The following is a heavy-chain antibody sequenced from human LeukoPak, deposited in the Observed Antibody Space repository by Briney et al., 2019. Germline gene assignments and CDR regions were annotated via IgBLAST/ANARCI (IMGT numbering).Heavy chain of an antibody. D-gene: IGHD5-18*01. CDR2: ISNIGTT. V-gene: IGHV4-59*01. J-gene: IGHJ4*02. CDR1: GASISSYF. CDR3: ARVEGRGYSYGYVY. Sequence: SETLSLTCTVSGASISSYFWTWIRQSPGKGLEWIGYISNIGTTNYNPSLKSRVTISGDTSKNQFSLKLSSVTAADTAVYYCARVEGRGYSYGYVYWGQGTLVTVSS.